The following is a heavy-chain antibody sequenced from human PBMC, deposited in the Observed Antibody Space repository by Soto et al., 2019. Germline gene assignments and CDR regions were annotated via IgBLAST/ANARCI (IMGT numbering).Heavy chain of an antibody. CDR1: GFTFSSYA. V-gene: IGHV3-23*01. CDR2: ISGSGGST. D-gene: IGHD6-19*01. Sequence: PWGSLRLSCAASGFTFSSYAMSWVRQAPGKGLEWVSAISGSGGSTYYADSVKGRFTISRDNSKNTLYLQMNSLRAEDTAVYYCAKAGYSSGWQWSKGYYYYGMDVWGQGTTVTVSS. J-gene: IGHJ6*02. CDR3: AKAGYSSGWQWSKGYYYYGMDV.